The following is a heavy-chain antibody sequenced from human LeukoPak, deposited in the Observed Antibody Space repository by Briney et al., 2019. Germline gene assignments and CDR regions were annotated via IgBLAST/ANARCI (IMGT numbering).Heavy chain of an antibody. J-gene: IGHJ6*03. V-gene: IGHV4-34*01. CDR3: ARSYYDFDMDV. CDR1: GGSFSGYY. D-gene: IGHD3-3*01. CDR2: INHSGST. Sequence: PSETLSLTCADYGGSFSGYYWSWIRQPPGKGLEWIGEINHSGSTNYNPSLKSRVTIPVDTSKNQFSLKLSSVTAADTAVYYCARSYYDFDMDVWGKGTTVTVSS.